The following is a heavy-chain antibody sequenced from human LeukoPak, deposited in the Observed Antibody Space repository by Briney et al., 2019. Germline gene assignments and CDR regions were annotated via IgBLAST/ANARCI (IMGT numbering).Heavy chain of an antibody. Sequence: SETLSLTCTISGGSITSYHWSWIRQPPSKGLDWIGYIYYSGSTNYTPSLKSRVTISVDTSKNQFSLNLRSVTAADTAVYYCARGSRDGYNHFDYWGQGTLVTVSS. CDR1: GGSITSYH. D-gene: IGHD5-24*01. CDR2: IYYSGST. V-gene: IGHV4-59*01. J-gene: IGHJ4*02. CDR3: ARGSRDGYNHFDY.